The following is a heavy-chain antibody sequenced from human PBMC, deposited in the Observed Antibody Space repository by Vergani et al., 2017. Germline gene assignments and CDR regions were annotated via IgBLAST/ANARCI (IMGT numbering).Heavy chain of an antibody. D-gene: IGHD5-12*01. V-gene: IGHV3-48*03. Sequence: EVQLVESGGGLVQPGGSLRLSCAASGFTFSSYEMNWVRPAPGKGLEWVSYISSSGSTIYYADSVKGRFTISRDNAKNSLYLQMNSLRAEDTAVYYCARIEWDPGAFDYWGQGTLVTFSS. CDR1: GFTFSSYE. J-gene: IGHJ4*02. CDR2: ISSSGSTI. CDR3: ARIEWDPGAFDY.